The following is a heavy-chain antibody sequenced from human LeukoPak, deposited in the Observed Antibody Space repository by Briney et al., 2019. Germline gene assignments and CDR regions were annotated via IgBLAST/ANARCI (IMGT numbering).Heavy chain of an antibody. Sequence: GESLKISCKGSGYSFTTYWIAWVRQMPGKGLEWMGIIYPGDSDTTYSPSFQGQVTISADRSISTAYLQWSSLKASDTAMYYCARLRGGDGYNTYYFDYWGQETLATVSS. CDR3: ARLRGGDGYNTYYFDY. V-gene: IGHV5-51*01. CDR1: GYSFTTYW. CDR2: IYPGDSDT. J-gene: IGHJ4*02. D-gene: IGHD5-24*01.